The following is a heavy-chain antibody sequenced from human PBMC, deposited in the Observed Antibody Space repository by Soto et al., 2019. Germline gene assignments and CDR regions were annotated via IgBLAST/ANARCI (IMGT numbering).Heavy chain of an antibody. D-gene: IGHD2-15*01. CDR1: GFSFSSDW. Sequence: PGGSLRLSCEASGFSFSSDWMHWVRQAPGKGLVWVSRINSDGSRTTYADSVKGRFTISRDNAKNTLYLQMNSLRAEDTAAYYCAGSGDSNWFDPWGQGTLVTVSS. CDR3: AGSGDSNWFDP. V-gene: IGHV3-74*01. CDR2: INSDGSRT. J-gene: IGHJ5*02.